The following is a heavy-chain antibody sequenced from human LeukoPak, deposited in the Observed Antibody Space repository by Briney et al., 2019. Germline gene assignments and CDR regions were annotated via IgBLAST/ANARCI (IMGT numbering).Heavy chain of an antibody. CDR2: INQDGSEK. V-gene: IGHV3-7*01. J-gene: IGHJ3*02. CDR1: GFTFSSYW. CDR3: ARGHLGNWDALDI. Sequence: QSGGSLRLSCAASGFTFSSYWMSWVRQAPGKGLEWVANINQDGSEKYYVDSVKGRFTISRDNAKNSLYLQMSSLRAEDTAVYYCARGHLGNWDALDIWGQGTMVTVSS. D-gene: IGHD7-27*01.